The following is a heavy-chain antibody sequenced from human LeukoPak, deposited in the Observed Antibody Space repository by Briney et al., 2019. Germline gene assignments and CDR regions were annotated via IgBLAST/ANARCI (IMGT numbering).Heavy chain of an antibody. CDR1: GGSFNPYS. V-gene: IGHV3-23*01. Sequence: PSETLSLTCAVYGGSFNPYSWSWVRQAPGKGLEWVSAISGSGDSTFYADSVKGRFTISRDNSKNTLYMLMNSLRAEDTAVYYCAKSGYNRFDYWGQGTLVTVSS. D-gene: IGHD5-24*01. J-gene: IGHJ4*02. CDR3: AKSGYNRFDY. CDR2: ISGSGDST.